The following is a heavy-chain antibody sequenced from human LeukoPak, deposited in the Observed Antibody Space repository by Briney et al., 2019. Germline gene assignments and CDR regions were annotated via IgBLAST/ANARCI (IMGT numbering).Heavy chain of an antibody. V-gene: IGHV3-64*01. CDR1: GFTFSSYA. CDR2: ISSNGGST. D-gene: IGHD6-19*01. Sequence: GGSLRLSCAASGFTFSSYAMHWVRQAPGKGLEYVSAISSNGGSTYYANSVKGRFTISRDNSKNTLYLQMGSLRAEDMAVYYCARDPKSSGWFPYYYYMDVWGKGTTVTISS. J-gene: IGHJ6*03. CDR3: ARDPKSSGWFPYYYYMDV.